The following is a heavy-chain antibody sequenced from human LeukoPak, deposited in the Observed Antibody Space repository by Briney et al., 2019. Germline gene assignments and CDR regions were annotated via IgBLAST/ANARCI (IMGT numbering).Heavy chain of an antibody. J-gene: IGHJ4*02. D-gene: IGHD3-22*01. Sequence: ASVKVSCTASGYTFTNYGITWVRQAPGQGLEWMGWVSAYNGNTNYAQKLQGRVTMTTNTSTSTAYMEVRSLTSDDTAVYYCARDYYYDTSGYYRLDYWGQGTLVTVSS. CDR2: VSAYNGNT. V-gene: IGHV1-18*01. CDR3: ARDYYYDTSGYYRLDY. CDR1: GYTFTNYG.